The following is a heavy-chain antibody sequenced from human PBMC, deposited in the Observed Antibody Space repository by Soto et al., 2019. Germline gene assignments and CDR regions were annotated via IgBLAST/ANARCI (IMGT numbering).Heavy chain of an antibody. Sequence: QVQLVQSGAEVKKPGSSVKVSCKASGGTFSSYAISWVRQAPGQGLEWMGGIIPIFGTANYAQKFQGRVTITADESTSTAYMELSSLRSEVTAVYYCATVVAATRVQEYYFYYWGQGTLVTVSS. CDR3: ATVVAATRVQEYYFYY. D-gene: IGHD2-15*01. CDR1: GGTFSSYA. V-gene: IGHV1-69*01. CDR2: IIPIFGTA. J-gene: IGHJ4*02.